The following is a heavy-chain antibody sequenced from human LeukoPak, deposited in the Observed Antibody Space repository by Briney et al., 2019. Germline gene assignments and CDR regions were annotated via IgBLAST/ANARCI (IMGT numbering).Heavy chain of an antibody. D-gene: IGHD2-2*01. CDR2: IYHSGST. CDR3: ARDPLPLYCSSTSCYHQ. Sequence: PSETLSLTCTVSGYSISSGYYWGWIRQPPGKGLEWIGSIYHSGSTYYNPSLKSRVTISVDTSKNQFSLKLSSVTAADTAVYYCARDPLPLYCSSTSCYHQWGQGTLVTVSS. V-gene: IGHV4-38-2*02. J-gene: IGHJ4*02. CDR1: GYSISSGYY.